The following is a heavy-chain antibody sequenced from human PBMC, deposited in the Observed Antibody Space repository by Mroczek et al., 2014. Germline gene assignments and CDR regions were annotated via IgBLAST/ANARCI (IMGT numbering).Heavy chain of an antibody. CDR1: GFTFSSYA. CDR3: ANDGGSYYYFDY. CDR2: ISGSGGST. Sequence: VQLQESGGGLVQPGGSLRLSCAASGFTFSSYAMSWVRQAPGKGLEWVSAISGSGGSTYYADSVKGRFTISRDNSKNTLYLQMNSLRAEDTAVYYCANDGGSYYYFDYWGQGTLVTVSS. D-gene: IGHD1-26*01. V-gene: IGHV3-23*01. J-gene: IGHJ4*02.